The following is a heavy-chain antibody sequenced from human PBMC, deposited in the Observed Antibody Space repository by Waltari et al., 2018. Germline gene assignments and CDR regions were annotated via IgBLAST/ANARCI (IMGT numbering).Heavy chain of an antibody. CDR2: INQDGNKL. J-gene: IGHJ5*01. Sequence: EVHLVESGGGLVQPGGSLRLPWAASGVPFRCFLLWWVRQAPGKGLEWVANINQDGNKLYYVDSVEGRFTISRDNAKNSLYLQMNSLRAEDTAVYYCARDQMVTVTDDNWFDSWGQGNLVTVSS. V-gene: IGHV3-7*01. D-gene: IGHD4-17*01. CDR1: GVPFRCFL. CDR3: ARDQMVTVTDDNWFDS.